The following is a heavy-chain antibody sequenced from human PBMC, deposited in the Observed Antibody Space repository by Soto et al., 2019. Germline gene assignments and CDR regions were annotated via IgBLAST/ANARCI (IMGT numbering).Heavy chain of an antibody. J-gene: IGHJ4*02. CDR1: GGPIRSSSHY. V-gene: IGHV4-39*02. CDR2: IDESGDS. D-gene: IGHD1-1*01. Sequence: SETLSLTCTVSGGPIRSSSHYWGWIRQSPGTGLEWIGSIDESGDSYYNPSLKSRVTIFVDTSKNQFSLKLISVTGADSAIYYCAREGGYVDYWGQGTLVTVSS. CDR3: AREGGYVDY.